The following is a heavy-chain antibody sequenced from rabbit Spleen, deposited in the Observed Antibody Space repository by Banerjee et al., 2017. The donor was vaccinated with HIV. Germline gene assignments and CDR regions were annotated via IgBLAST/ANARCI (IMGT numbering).Heavy chain of an antibody. J-gene: IGHJ4*01. Sequence: QSLAESGGDLVNPGASLTLTSTASGFSFSAGYYMCWVCQAPGQGLEWIALIYAGSRSNINYASWAKGRYTISKAASTAVSLQITSLTGADTATYFCARIDAGYGDFGYAAMWGPGTLVTIS. CDR2: IYAGSRSNI. D-gene: IGHD2-1*01. V-gene: IGHV1S40*01. CDR3: ARIDAGYGDFGYAAM. CDR1: GFSFSAGYY.